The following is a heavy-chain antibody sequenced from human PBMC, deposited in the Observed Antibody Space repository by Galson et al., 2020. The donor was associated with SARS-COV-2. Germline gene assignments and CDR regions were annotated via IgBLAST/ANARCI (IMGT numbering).Heavy chain of an antibody. V-gene: IGHV5-51*01. CDR2: IYPDDSDT. J-gene: IGHJ4*02. CDR3: ARHEVGYPIGYTYGYIED. CDR1: GYTFATSW. D-gene: IGHD5-18*01. Sequence: GESLKISCQASGYTFATSWIGWLRQMPGKGLEWMGIIYPDDSDTRYSPSFQGQVTISADKSVSTAYLQWDTLKASDTAIYYCARHEVGYPIGYTYGYIEDWGQGTLVTVSS.